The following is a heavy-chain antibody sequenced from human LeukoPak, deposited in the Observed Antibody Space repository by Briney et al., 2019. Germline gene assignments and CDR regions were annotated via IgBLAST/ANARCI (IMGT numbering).Heavy chain of an antibody. V-gene: IGHV3-23*01. CDR3: AKNGGDSYGTGHFDS. CDR2: IGSRGADT. CDR1: GFTFTAYA. D-gene: IGHD2-21*01. Sequence: GGSLRLSCAASGFTFTAYAMTWVRRAPGQGLEWVSAIGSRGADTYYADSVKGRFTISRDNSRNTLYLQMNGLRVEDTAVYYCAKNGGDSYGTGHFDSWGQGALVTVSS. J-gene: IGHJ4*02.